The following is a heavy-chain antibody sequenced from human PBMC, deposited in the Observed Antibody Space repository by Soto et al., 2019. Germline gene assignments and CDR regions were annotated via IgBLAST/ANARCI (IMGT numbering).Heavy chain of an antibody. Sequence: EVQLVESGGGLVKPGGSLRLSCAASGFTCNTYNMNWVRQAPGKGLEWVSSISTSGTYVHYGDSVKGRFTISRDSAKNSLYLQMNSRRAEDTAVYYCSRGNYGSGSNQYWYFDLWGRGTLVSVSS. CDR1: GFTCNTYN. CDR2: ISTSGTYV. J-gene: IGHJ2*01. D-gene: IGHD3-10*01. V-gene: IGHV3-21*01. CDR3: SRGNYGSGSNQYWYFDL.